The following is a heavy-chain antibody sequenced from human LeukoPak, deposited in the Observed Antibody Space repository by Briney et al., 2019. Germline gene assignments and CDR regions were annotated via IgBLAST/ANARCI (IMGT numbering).Heavy chain of an antibody. CDR2: IIPIFGTA. Sequence: ASVKVSCKASGGTFSSYAISWVRQAPGQGLEWMGGIIPIFGTANYAQKFQGRVTITTDESTSTAYMELSSLRSEDTAVYYCARVGDCSSTSWCGLEYFQHWGQGTLVTVSS. CDR1: GGTFSSYA. D-gene: IGHD2-2*01. V-gene: IGHV1-69*05. J-gene: IGHJ1*01. CDR3: ARVGDCSSTSWCGLEYFQH.